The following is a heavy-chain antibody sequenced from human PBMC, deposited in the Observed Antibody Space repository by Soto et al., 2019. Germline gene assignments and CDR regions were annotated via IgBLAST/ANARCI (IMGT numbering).Heavy chain of an antibody. CDR3: ARQPYSGYDFYYFDY. D-gene: IGHD5-12*01. V-gene: IGHV5-51*01. CDR2: IYPGDSDT. CDR1: GYSFTSYW. J-gene: IGHJ4*02. Sequence: GGSLRLSCKGSGYSFTSYWIGWVRQMPGKGLEWMGIIYPGDSDTRYSPSFQGQVTISADKSISTAYLQWSSLKASDTAMYYCARQPYSGYDFYYFDYWGQGTLVTVSS.